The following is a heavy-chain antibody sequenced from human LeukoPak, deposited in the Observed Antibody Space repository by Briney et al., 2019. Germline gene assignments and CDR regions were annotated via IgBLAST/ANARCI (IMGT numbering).Heavy chain of an antibody. V-gene: IGHV3-21*01. D-gene: IGHD3-22*01. Sequence: GGSLRLSCAASGFTFSSYSMNWVRQAPGKVLEWVSSISGSSSYIYYADSVKGRFTISRDNAKNSLYLEMNSLRAEDTAVYYCARDRRDYYDSSGYPGHAFDIWGQGTMVTVSS. CDR1: GFTFSSYS. CDR2: ISGSSSYI. CDR3: ARDRRDYYDSSGYPGHAFDI. J-gene: IGHJ3*02.